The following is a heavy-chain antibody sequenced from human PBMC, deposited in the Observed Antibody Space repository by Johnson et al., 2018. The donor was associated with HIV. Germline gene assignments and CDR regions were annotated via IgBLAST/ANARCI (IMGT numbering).Heavy chain of an antibody. V-gene: IGHV3-23*04. D-gene: IGHD6-13*01. CDR3: EKDKYSSSPDAFEI. Sequence: VQLVESGGGLVQPGGSLRLSCAASRFTFSIYAMTWVRQAPGKGLEWVSGISGSGGSTSYADSVKGRFTISRDNSKNTLYLEMNSLRAEDTAVYYCEKDKYSSSPDAFEIWGQGTLVTVSS. CDR2: ISGSGGST. CDR1: RFTFSIYA. J-gene: IGHJ3*02.